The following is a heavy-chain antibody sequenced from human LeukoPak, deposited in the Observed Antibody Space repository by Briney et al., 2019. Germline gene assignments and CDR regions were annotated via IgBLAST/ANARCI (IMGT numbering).Heavy chain of an antibody. D-gene: IGHD7-27*01. Sequence: ASVKVFCKASAYTFIGYYLHWVLQPPGQGLEWMGWINPNSSGTNYAQKFPRRVTMTRDTSTSTAYMQPTRMRSDDTAVYYCAIAVTGDQSWFFDLWGRGTLVTASS. CDR3: AIAVTGDQSWFFDL. CDR1: AYTFIGYY. J-gene: IGHJ2*01. CDR2: INPNSSGT. V-gene: IGHV1-2*02.